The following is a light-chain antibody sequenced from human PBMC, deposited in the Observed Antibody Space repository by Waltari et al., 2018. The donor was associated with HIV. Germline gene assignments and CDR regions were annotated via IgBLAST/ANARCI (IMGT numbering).Light chain of an antibody. V-gene: IGLV2-14*01. CDR2: EVS. CDR1: SSDVGGYNY. CDR3: SSYTSSITRV. Sequence: QSALTQPASVSGSPGQSITISCTGTSSDVGGYNYVSWYQQHPGKAPKLMIYEVSNRPSGVSNPFSGSTSAATASLTISGLQAEDEADYYCSSYTSSITRVFGTGTKVTVL. J-gene: IGLJ1*01.